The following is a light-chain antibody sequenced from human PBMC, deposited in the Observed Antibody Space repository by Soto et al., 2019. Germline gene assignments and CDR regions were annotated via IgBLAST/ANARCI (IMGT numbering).Light chain of an antibody. CDR1: SSDVGGYDY. V-gene: IGLV2-14*03. Sequence: HSVLTQPASVSGSPGQSVTISCTGTSSDVGGYDYVSWYQQFPGKAPKVVIFEVINRPSGVSNRFSGSKSGSTASLTISGLLAEDEADYYCSSYTSRSTVVFGGGTKVTVL. CDR2: EVI. CDR3: SSYTSRSTVV. J-gene: IGLJ2*01.